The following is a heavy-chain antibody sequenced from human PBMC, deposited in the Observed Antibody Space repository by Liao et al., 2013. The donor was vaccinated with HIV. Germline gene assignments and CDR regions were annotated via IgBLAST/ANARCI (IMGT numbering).Heavy chain of an antibody. CDR3: ARGAGEEGWFDP. Sequence: QVQLQESGPGLVKPSETLSLTCSVSGGSLSSYYWSWIRQPAGKGLEWIGRVYTTGNTNYNPSLKSRVTLSVDTSKNQFSLTVTSVTAADTAVYYCARGAGEEGWFDPSGPGNPGHRLL. J-gene: IGHJ5*02. CDR1: GGSLSSYY. CDR2: VYTTGNT. V-gene: IGHV4-4*07.